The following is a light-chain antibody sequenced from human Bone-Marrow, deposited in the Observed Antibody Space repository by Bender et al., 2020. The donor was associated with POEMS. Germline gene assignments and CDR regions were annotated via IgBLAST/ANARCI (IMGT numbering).Light chain of an antibody. V-gene: IGLV1-47*02. J-gene: IGLJ3*02. CDR3: AAWDDSLRRVL. CDR1: DSNFGGNN. Sequence: QSVLTQPPSASGTPGQSVIISCSGTDSNFGGNNVNWYQHLPGMAPRLVVYSNYQRPSGVPARFSGSKSGTSASLVISGLRSEDEADYSCAAWDDSLRRVLFGGGTKLTVL. CDR2: SNY.